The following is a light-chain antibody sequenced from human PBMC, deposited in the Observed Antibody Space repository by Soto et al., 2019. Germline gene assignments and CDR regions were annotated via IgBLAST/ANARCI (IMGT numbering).Light chain of an antibody. V-gene: IGLV2-14*01. CDR1: RSDIGDSNF. CDR2: EVN. CDR3: ASFRSGTILV. Sequence: QSVLTQPASVSGSPGQSVTISCTGPRSDIGDSNFISWYQHSPGKAPRLLIYEVNNRPSGVSKRFSGSKAGNTASLTISGLLDDDEPHYFCASFRSGTILVFGSGTKVTVL. J-gene: IGLJ1*01.